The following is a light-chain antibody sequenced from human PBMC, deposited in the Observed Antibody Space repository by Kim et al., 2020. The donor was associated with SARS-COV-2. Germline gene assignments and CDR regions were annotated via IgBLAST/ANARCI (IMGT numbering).Light chain of an antibody. CDR2: QDY. CDR3: QTWDTKAVF. V-gene: IGLV3-1*01. J-gene: IGLJ7*01. CDR1: KLADKF. Sequence: SYELTQPPSVSVSPGQTVNITCSGDKLADKFASWYQQKSGQSPVLVIFQDYKRPSGIPERFSGSYSGDTATLTISGTQPADEADYYCQTWDTKAVFFGAGTQLTVL.